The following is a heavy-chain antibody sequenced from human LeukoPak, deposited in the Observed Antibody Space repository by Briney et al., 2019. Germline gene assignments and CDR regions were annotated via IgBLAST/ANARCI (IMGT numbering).Heavy chain of an antibody. J-gene: IGHJ4*02. CDR2: ISYDGSNK. Sequence: GRSLRLSCEVSGSTFSSNAMHWVRQAPGKGLEWVAVISYDGSNKNFADSVKGRFTVSRDNSKHTLYLHMNSLRSDDTAMYYCATGGKFDFWSGYHIDNWGQGTLVTVSS. D-gene: IGHD3-3*01. CDR3: ATGGKFDFWSGYHIDN. CDR1: GSTFSSNA. V-gene: IGHV3-30*04.